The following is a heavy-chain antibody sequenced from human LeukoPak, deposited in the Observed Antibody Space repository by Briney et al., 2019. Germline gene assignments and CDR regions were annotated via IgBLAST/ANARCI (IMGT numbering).Heavy chain of an antibody. D-gene: IGHD6-13*01. V-gene: IGHV1-69*06. CDR3: AGSSSAPGSIDY. J-gene: IGHJ4*02. CDR1: GYTFTSYA. Sequence: ASVKVSCKASGYTFTSYAMNWVRQAPGQGLEWMGGIIPIFGTANYAQKFQGRVTITADKSTSTAYMELSSLRSEDTAVYYCAGSSSAPGSIDYWGQGTLVTVSS. CDR2: IIPIFGTA.